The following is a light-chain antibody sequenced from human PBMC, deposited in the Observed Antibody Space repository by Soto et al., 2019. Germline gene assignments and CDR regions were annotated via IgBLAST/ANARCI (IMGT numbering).Light chain of an antibody. J-gene: IGLJ2*01. Sequence: QSVLTQPPSASGTPGQRVTISCSGSSSNIGSNYVYWYQQLPGAAPKLLIYLNDQRPSGVPDRFSGSKSGTSASLAISGLRSEDDAEYFCAAWDDSLSGPVFGGGTKLTVL. CDR1: SSNIGSNY. CDR2: LND. V-gene: IGLV1-47*02. CDR3: AAWDDSLSGPV.